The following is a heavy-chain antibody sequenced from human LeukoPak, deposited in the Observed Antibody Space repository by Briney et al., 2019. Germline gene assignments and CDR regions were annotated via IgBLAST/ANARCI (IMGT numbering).Heavy chain of an antibody. J-gene: IGHJ5*02. Sequence: GRSLRLSCAASGFPFSSYSMNWVRQAPGKGLEWVSSISSSSSYIYYADSVKGRFTISRDNAENSLYLQMNSLRAEDTAVYYCARDYGRKLEPWGQGTLVTVSS. CDR2: ISSSSSYI. V-gene: IGHV3-21*01. D-gene: IGHD1-1*01. CDR3: ARDYGRKLEP. CDR1: GFPFSSYS.